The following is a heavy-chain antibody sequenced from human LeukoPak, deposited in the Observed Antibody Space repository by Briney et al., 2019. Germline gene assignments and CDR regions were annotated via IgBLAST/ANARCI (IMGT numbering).Heavy chain of an antibody. Sequence: PGGSLRLFCAASGFTFSSYATSWVRQASGKGLEWVSAISGSGGSTFYADSVKGRFTISRDNSKNTLYLQMTSLRAEDTAVYYCAKFPRGYCSSTSCYIVYFDYWGQGTLVTVSS. V-gene: IGHV3-23*01. CDR3: AKFPRGYCSSTSCYIVYFDY. CDR1: GFTFSSYA. J-gene: IGHJ4*02. CDR2: ISGSGGST. D-gene: IGHD2-2*02.